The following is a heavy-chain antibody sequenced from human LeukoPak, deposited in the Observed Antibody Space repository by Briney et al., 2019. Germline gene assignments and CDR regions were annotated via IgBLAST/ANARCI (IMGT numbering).Heavy chain of an antibody. CDR3: ARDHLFTGPWNYMDV. V-gene: IGHV1-18*04. Sequence: GASVKVSCKASGYTFTSYGISWVRQAPGRGLEWMGWISAYNGNTNYAQKLQGRVTMTTDTSTSTAYMELRSLRSDDTAVYYCARDHLFTGPWNYMDVWGKGTTVTVSS. CDR1: GYTFTSYG. J-gene: IGHJ6*03. CDR2: ISAYNGNT. D-gene: IGHD3-9*01.